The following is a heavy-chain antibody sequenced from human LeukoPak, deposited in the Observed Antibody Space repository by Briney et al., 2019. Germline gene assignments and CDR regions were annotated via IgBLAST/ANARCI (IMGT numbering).Heavy chain of an antibody. CDR3: SRSPPNYYDSSGYLDY. J-gene: IGHJ4*02. D-gene: IGHD3-22*01. Sequence: ASVKVSRKASGYTFTGCYIHWVRQAPGQGLEWMGWINPNSGGTNYAQKFQGRVTMTRDTSISTAYMELSRLRSDDTAVYYCSRSPPNYYDSSGYLDYWGQGTLVTVSS. CDR1: GYTFTGCY. CDR2: INPNSGGT. V-gene: IGHV1-2*02.